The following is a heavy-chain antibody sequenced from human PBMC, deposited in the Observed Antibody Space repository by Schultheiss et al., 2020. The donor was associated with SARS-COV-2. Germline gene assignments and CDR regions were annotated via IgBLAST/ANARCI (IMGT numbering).Heavy chain of an antibody. CDR3: ARETQSSEPYYYYYYMDV. CDR1: GFTFSSYW. CDR2: INSDGSST. D-gene: IGHD1-14*01. J-gene: IGHJ6*03. V-gene: IGHV3-74*01. Sequence: GGSLRLSCAASGFTFSSYWMHWVRQAPGKGLVWVSRINSDGSSTSYADSVKGRFTISRDNAKNTLYLQMNSLRAEDTAVYYCARETQSSEPYYYYYYMDVWGKGTTVTVSS.